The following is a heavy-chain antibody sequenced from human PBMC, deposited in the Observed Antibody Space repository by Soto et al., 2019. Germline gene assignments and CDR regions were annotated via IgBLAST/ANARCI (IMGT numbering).Heavy chain of an antibody. J-gene: IGHJ6*02. CDR1: GGAINNRDYY. Sequence: QVQLQESGLGLVKPSQTLSLTCSVSGGAINNRDYYWSWIRQHPGKGLEWIGNIFYSGSTDYNPSLKGRLTISIDTSKNEFSLKLTSVTAADTAVYYCARDRPAFKSFGSGMDVWGQGTTVTVSS. CDR2: IFYSGST. D-gene: IGHD3-16*01. V-gene: IGHV4-31*03. CDR3: ARDRPAFKSFGSGMDV.